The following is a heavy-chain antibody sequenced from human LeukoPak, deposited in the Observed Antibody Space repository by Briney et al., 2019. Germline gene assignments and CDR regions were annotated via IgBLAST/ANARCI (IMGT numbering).Heavy chain of an antibody. CDR3: ANRPEWELPYYFDY. CDR1: GFTFSSYA. Sequence: GGSLRLSCAASGFTFSSYAMSWVRQAPGRGLEWVSDISGSGGSTYYADSVKGRFTISRDNSKNTLYLQMNSLRAEDTAVYYCANRPEWELPYYFDYWGQGTLVTVSS. CDR2: ISGSGGST. D-gene: IGHD1-26*01. J-gene: IGHJ4*02. V-gene: IGHV3-23*01.